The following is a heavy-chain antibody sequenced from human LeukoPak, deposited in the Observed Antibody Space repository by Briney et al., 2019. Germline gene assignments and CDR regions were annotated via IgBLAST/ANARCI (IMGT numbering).Heavy chain of an antibody. CDR2: IDYSGGSS. J-gene: IGHJ6*03. CDR1: GFTLSSYE. CDR3: AKDPFIAAAGTGYYYMDV. D-gene: IGHD6-13*01. Sequence: GGSLRLSCTVSGFTLSSYEMSWIRQAPGKGLEWVSSIDYSGGSSYYADSVKGRFTISRDDSKNTLYLQLNSLRAEDTAVYYCAKDPFIAAAGTGYYYMDVWGKGTTVTISS. V-gene: IGHV3-23*01.